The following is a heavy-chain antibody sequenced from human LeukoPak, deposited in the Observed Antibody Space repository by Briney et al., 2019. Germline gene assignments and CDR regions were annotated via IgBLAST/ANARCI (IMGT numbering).Heavy chain of an antibody. D-gene: IGHD2-21*02. V-gene: IGHV3-30*02. Sequence: GGSLRLSCAASGFTFSSYGMHCVRQAPGKGLEWVAVIWYDGSNKYYADSVKGRFTISRDNSKNTLYLQMNSLRAEDTAVYYCANDYCGGDCYPGYWGQGTLVTVSS. CDR1: GFTFSSYG. J-gene: IGHJ4*02. CDR3: ANDYCGGDCYPGY. CDR2: IWYDGSNK.